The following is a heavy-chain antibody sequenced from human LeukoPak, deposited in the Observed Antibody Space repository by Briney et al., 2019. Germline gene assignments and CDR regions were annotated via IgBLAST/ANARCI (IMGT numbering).Heavy chain of an antibody. Sequence: GGSLRLSCAAYGFTFDDYRMSWVRQAPGKGLEWVSGINWNGGSTGYADSVKGRFTISRDNAKNSLYLQMNSLRAEDTALYYCARLEVGATTPVTGFDYWGQGTLVTVSS. CDR1: GFTFDDYR. V-gene: IGHV3-20*04. CDR3: ARLEVGATTPVTGFDY. CDR2: INWNGGST. J-gene: IGHJ4*02. D-gene: IGHD1-26*01.